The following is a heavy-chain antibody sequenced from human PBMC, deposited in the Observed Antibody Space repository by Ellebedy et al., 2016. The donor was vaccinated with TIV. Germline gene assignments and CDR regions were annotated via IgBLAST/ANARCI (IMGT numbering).Heavy chain of an antibody. CDR1: GYTFTSYG. J-gene: IGHJ4*02. CDR3: ASVVVAATEWVDY. CDR2: ISAYNGNT. Sequence: AASVKVSCKASGYTFTSYGISWVRQAPGQGLDWVGWISAYNGNTNYAQKLQGRVTMTTDTSTSKAYMELRSLRSDDTAVYYCASVVVAATEWVDYWGQGTLVTVSS. D-gene: IGHD2-15*01. V-gene: IGHV1-18*04.